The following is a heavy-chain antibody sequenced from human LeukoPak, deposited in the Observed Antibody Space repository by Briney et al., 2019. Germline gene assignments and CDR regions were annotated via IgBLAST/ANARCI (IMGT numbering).Heavy chain of an antibody. J-gene: IGHJ5*02. CDR2: IYYSGST. V-gene: IGHV4-39*07. D-gene: IGHD3-16*01. CDR3: ARGDLRDYVWGSYSFPNWFDP. CDR1: GGSISSSSYY. Sequence: SETLSLTCTASGGSISSSSYYWGWIRQPPGKGLKWIGSIYYSGSTYYNPSLKSRVTISVDTSKNQFSLKLSSVTAADTAVYYCARGDLRDYVWGSYSFPNWFDPWGQGTLVTVSS.